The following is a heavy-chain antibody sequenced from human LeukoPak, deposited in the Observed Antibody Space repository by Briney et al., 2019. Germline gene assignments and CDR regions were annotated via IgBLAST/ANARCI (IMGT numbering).Heavy chain of an antibody. J-gene: IGHJ3*02. CDR3: ARDGLRDYVWGGYRPYDAFDI. CDR2: ISSSSSYI. CDR1: GFTFSSYS. D-gene: IGHD3-16*02. V-gene: IGHV3-21*01. Sequence: GGSLRLSCAASGFTFSSYSMNWVRQAPGKGLEWASSISSSSSYIYYADSGEGRFSISRDHAKNSLYLQMKSLRAEDTAVYYCARDGLRDYVWGGYRPYDAFDIWGQGTMVTVSS.